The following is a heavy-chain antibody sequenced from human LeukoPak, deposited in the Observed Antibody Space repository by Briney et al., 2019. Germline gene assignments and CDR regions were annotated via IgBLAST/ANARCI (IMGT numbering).Heavy chain of an antibody. CDR3: ARDGVEMATIPGAFDI. J-gene: IGHJ3*02. D-gene: IGHD5-24*01. CDR1: GGSISSGGYY. CDR2: IYYSGST. V-gene: IGHV4-31*03. Sequence: SQTLSLTCTVSGGSISSGGYYWSWIRQHPGKGLEWIGYIYYSGSTYYNPSLKSRATISVDTSKNQFSLKLSSVTAADTAVYYCARDGVEMATIPGAFDIWGQGTMVTVSS.